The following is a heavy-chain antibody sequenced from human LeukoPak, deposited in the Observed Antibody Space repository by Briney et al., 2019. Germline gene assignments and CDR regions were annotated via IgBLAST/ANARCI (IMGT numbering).Heavy chain of an antibody. CDR2: IKSKTGGGTT. CDR3: TTYRKSTRGYSPCDY. J-gene: IGHJ4*02. D-gene: IGHD3-3*01. Sequence: GGALRLSCAASGFTFSNALMSWVPQAPGKGLEWVGRIKSKTGGGTTDYAAPVKGRFTMSRDDSTTTLYLKMNSLKNEDTDVYYCTTYRKSTRGYSPCDYWGQGPLIIVSS. CDR1: GFTFSNAL. V-gene: IGHV3-15*01.